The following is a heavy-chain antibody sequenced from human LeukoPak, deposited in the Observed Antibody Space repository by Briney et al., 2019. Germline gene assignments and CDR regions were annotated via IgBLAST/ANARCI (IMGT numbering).Heavy chain of an antibody. CDR1: GFTVSSNY. J-gene: IGHJ2*01. CDR3: AREDSQGSWYFDL. D-gene: IGHD3-10*01. CDR2: IYSAGRT. Sequence: GGSLRLSCAASGFTVSSNYMSWVRQAPGKGLEWVSVIYSAGRTYYADSVKGRFTISRHHSENTLYLQMNSLRAEDTAVYYCAREDSQGSWYFDLWGRGTLVTVSS. V-gene: IGHV3-53*04.